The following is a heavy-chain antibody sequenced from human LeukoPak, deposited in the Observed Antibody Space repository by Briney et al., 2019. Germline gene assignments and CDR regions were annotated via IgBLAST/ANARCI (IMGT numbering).Heavy chain of an antibody. V-gene: IGHV4-38-2*02. D-gene: IGHD3-3*02. Sequence: SETLSLTCTVSGYSISTGYYWGWIRQPPGKGLEWIGSIYHSGSTYSNPSLKSRVTISVDTSKNQFSLKLSSVTAADTAVYYCARAFYPGYYSYMAVWGKGTTVTVSS. J-gene: IGHJ6*03. CDR2: IYHSGST. CDR3: ARAFYPGYYSYMAV. CDR1: GYSISTGYY.